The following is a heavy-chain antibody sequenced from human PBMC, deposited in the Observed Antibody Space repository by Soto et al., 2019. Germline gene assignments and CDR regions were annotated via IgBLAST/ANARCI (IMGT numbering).Heavy chain of an antibody. CDR3: AKDSGYNYGYFRWFDP. CDR2: IYYSGST. D-gene: IGHD5-18*01. CDR1: GGSISSSSYY. J-gene: IGHJ5*02. Sequence: SETLSLTYTVSGGSISSSSYYWGWIRQPPGKGLEWIGSIYYSGSTNYNPALKSRVTISVDTSKSQFSLKLSSVTAADTAVYYCAKDSGYNYGYFRWFDPWGQGTLVTVSS. V-gene: IGHV4-39*07.